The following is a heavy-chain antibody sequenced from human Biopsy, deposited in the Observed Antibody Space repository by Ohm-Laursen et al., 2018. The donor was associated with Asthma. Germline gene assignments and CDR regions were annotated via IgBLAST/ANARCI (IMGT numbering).Heavy chain of an antibody. Sequence: SLRLSCAASGFTFSDYYMSWIRQAPGKGLEWVSYISSSGSTIYYADSVKGRFTIYRDNAKNSLYLQMNSLRAEDTAVYYCAREGVNYYDSSGYLEYWGQGTLVTVSS. J-gene: IGHJ4*02. CDR1: GFTFSDYY. V-gene: IGHV3-11*01. CDR2: ISSSGSTI. D-gene: IGHD3-22*01. CDR3: AREGVNYYDSSGYLEY.